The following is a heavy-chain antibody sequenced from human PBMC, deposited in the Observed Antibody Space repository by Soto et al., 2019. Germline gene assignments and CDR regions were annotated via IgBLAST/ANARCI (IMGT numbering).Heavy chain of an antibody. CDR2: ISYDEKDK. CDR1: GFTFSNYG. V-gene: IGHV3-30*18. CDR3: ANDRGPLVRGFDY. J-gene: IGHJ4*02. Sequence: QVQLVQSGGGVVQPGRSLRLSCEASGFTFSNYGMHWVRQAPGKGLEWVSVISYDEKDKFYVDSVKGRFTISRDSSRNTLYLQMNSLRTEDTGVYYCANDRGPLVRGFDYWGQGTLLTVSS. D-gene: IGHD3-10*01.